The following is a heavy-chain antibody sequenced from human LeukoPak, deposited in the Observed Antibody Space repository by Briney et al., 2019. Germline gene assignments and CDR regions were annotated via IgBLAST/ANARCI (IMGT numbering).Heavy chain of an antibody. Sequence: ASVKVSCKTSGYTFPSYDINWVRQAAGQGLEWMGWMNPNSGNTGYAQKFQGRVTMTRDTSISTAYMELSRLRSDDTAVYYCARDHSDIIAAAANYYYMDVWGKGTTVTASS. CDR3: ARDHSDIIAAAANYYYMDV. J-gene: IGHJ6*03. CDR2: MNPNSGNT. D-gene: IGHD6-13*01. V-gene: IGHV1-8*01. CDR1: GYTFPSYD.